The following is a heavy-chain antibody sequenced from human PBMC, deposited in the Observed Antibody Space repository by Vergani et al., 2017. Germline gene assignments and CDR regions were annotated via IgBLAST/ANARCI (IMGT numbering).Heavy chain of an antibody. CDR1: GYTFTGYY. CDR2: INPNSGST. D-gene: IGHD2-2*02. V-gene: IGHV1-2*02. Sequence: QVQLVQSGAEVKKPGASVKVSCKASGYTFTGYYMHWVRQAPGQGLEWMVWINPNSGSTNYAQKFQGRVTMTRDTSISTAYMELSRLRSDDTAVYYCARGVVVPAAIGRAFDIWGQGTMVTVSS. J-gene: IGHJ3*02. CDR3: ARGVVVPAAIGRAFDI.